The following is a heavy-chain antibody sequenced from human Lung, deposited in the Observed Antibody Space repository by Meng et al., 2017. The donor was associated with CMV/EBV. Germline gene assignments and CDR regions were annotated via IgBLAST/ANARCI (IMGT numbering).Heavy chain of an antibody. J-gene: IGHJ4*02. Sequence: QGRELQCVTRLKRPGATGKVSSKASGYTITKYAMNGVRQAPRQGPEWMGSINTNTGNPTYCQGFTGQFVFSLDTSVSTAYLQISSLKAEDTAVYYCARDKIAVAGITGDYWGQGTLVTVSS. CDR3: ARDKIAVAGITGDY. V-gene: IGHV7-4-1*02. D-gene: IGHD6-19*01. CDR2: INTNTGNP. CDR1: GYTITKYA.